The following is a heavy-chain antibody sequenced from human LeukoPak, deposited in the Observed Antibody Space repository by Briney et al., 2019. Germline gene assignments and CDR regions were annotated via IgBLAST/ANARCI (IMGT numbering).Heavy chain of an antibody. CDR1: GFTFTSSA. V-gene: IGHV3-23*01. CDR3: ATDQRYDILTAYEY. CDR2: ISWNSGSI. Sequence: GGSLRLSCAASGFTFTSSAMHWVRQAPGKGLEWVSGISWNSGSIGYADSVKGRFTISRDNSKNTLYLQMNSLRAEDTAVYYCATDQRYDILTAYEYWGQGALVTVSS. D-gene: IGHD3-9*01. J-gene: IGHJ4*02.